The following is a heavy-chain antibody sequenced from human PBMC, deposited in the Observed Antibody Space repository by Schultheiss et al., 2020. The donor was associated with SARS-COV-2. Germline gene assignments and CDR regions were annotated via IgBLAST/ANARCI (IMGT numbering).Heavy chain of an antibody. Sequence: SETLSLTCAVSGGSISSGGYSWSWIRQPPGKGLEWIGRIYTSGSTYYNPSLKSRVTISVDTSEKQFSLKLSSVTAADTAVYYCARDNAFYGVDVWGQGTTVTVSS. CDR2: IYTSGST. V-gene: IGHV4-30-4*07. CDR3: ARDNAFYGVDV. J-gene: IGHJ6*02. CDR1: GGSISSGGYS.